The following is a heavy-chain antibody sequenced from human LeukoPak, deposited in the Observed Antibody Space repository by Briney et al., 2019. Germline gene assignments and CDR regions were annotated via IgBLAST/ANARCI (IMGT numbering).Heavy chain of an antibody. CDR2: ISYDGSNK. J-gene: IGHJ5*02. D-gene: IGHD3-3*01. V-gene: IGHV3-30*01. CDR3: AREYDFWSGYFWRWFDP. CDR1: GFTFSSYA. Sequence: GRSLRLSCAASGFTFSSYAMHWVRQAPGKGLEWVAVISYDGSNKYYADSVKGRFTISRDNSKNTLYLQMNSLRAEDTAVYYCAREYDFWSGYFWRWFDPWGQGTLVTVSS.